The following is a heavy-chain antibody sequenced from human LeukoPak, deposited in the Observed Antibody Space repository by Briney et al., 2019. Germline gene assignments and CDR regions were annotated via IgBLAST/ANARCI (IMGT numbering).Heavy chain of an antibody. CDR2: MNPNSGRT. D-gene: IGHD2-2*01. CDR3: ARDKDIAVVPAADY. J-gene: IGHJ4*02. V-gene: IGHV1-8*01. Sequence: ASVKASCKASGYTLTSYDINWVRQATGQGLEWMGWMNPNSGRTGYAQNFQGRITITRNTSISTAYMELSSLRSEDTAVYYCARDKDIAVVPAADYWGQGTLVTVSS. CDR1: GYTLTSYD.